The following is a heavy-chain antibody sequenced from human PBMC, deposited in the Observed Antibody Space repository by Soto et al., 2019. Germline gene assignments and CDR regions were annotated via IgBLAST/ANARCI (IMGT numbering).Heavy chain of an antibody. CDR1: GFTFSTYW. V-gene: IGHV3-23*01. D-gene: IGHD3-22*01. Sequence: GGSLRLSCAASGFTFSTYWMSWVRQAPGKGLEWVSTIKGSGGSTYYVDSVKGRFTISRDNSKNTLYLQMNSLRAEDTAVYYCAKVMAYDSSGYYGMNIWGQGTMVTVSS. J-gene: IGHJ6*02. CDR3: AKVMAYDSSGYYGMNI. CDR2: IKGSGGST.